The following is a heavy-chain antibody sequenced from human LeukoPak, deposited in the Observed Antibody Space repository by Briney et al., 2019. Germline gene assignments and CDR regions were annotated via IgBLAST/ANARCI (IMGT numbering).Heavy chain of an antibody. CDR3: ARGRPNWYFDF. CDR1: GFTFSSYG. D-gene: IGHD6-6*01. J-gene: IGHJ2*01. CDR2: LHTDDST. V-gene: IGHV3-53*01. Sequence: GGSLRLSCAASGFTFSSYGMHWVRQAPRSGLELVSVLHTDDSTDYADSVKGRFTISRDNSKNTLHLQMNNLRAEDTAVYYCARGRPNWYFDFWGRGTLVTVSS.